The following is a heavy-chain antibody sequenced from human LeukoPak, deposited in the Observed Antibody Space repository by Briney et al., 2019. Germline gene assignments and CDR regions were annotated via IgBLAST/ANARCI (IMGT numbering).Heavy chain of an antibody. V-gene: IGHV3-66*02. D-gene: IGHD3-10*01. Sequence: GGSLRLSCAASGFTFSSNYMSWVRQAPGKGLEWVSVIYSGGSTYYADSVKGRFTISRDNSKNTLYLQMNSLRAEDTAVYYCARGVTMVRGVINYFDYWGQGTLVTVSS. J-gene: IGHJ4*02. CDR1: GFTFSSNY. CDR2: IYSGGST. CDR3: ARGVTMVRGVINYFDY.